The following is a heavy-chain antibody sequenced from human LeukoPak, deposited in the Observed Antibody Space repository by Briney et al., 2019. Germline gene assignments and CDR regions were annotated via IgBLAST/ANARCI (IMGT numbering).Heavy chain of an antibody. CDR2: IYYSGST. CDR1: GGSISSYY. Sequence: PSETLSLTCTVSGGSISSYYWSWIRQPPGKGLEWIGYIYYSGSTNYNPSLKSRATISVDTSKNQFSLKLSSVTAADTAVYYCARGPTRNYFDYWGQGTLVTVSS. J-gene: IGHJ4*02. V-gene: IGHV4-59*01. CDR3: ARGPTRNYFDY.